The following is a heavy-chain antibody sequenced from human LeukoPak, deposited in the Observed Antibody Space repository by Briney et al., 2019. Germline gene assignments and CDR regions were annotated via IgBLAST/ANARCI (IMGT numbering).Heavy chain of an antibody. Sequence: GGSLRLSCAASGFTFSSYGMHWVRQAPGKGLEWVSGISGSDDTYFANSVKGRFTISRDNSKNTLYLQLNSLRAEDTAVYYCAKQRRDGYNTNYYFDDWGQGTLVTVSS. V-gene: IGHV3-23*01. CDR1: GFTFSSYG. D-gene: IGHD5-24*01. CDR2: ISGSDDT. J-gene: IGHJ4*02. CDR3: AKQRRDGYNTNYYFDD.